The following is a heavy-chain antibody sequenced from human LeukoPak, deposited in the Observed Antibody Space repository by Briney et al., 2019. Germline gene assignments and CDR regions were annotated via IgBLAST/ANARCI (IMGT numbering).Heavy chain of an antibody. CDR2: ISGSGGST. J-gene: IGHJ6*02. CDR1: GFTFSSYA. Sequence: GGSLRLSCAATGFTFSSYAMSWVRQAPGKGLEWVSAISGSGGSTYYADSVKGRFTISRDNSKNTLYLQMNSLRAEDTAVYYCAKLPGYYYYGMDVWGQGTTVTVSS. CDR3: AKLPGYYYYGMDV. V-gene: IGHV3-23*01.